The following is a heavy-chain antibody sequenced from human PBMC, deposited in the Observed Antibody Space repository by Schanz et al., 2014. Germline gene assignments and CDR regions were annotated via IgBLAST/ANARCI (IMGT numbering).Heavy chain of an antibody. J-gene: IGHJ3*02. V-gene: IGHV3-74*02. D-gene: IGHD4-17*01. CDR3: ARKMKSGGYGDRGPDAIDN. Sequence: EVQLVEFGGGLVQPGGSLRLSCAASGFTFSSHWMHWVRQDPGKGLVWVARINSVGSNTDYADSVTGRFTISRDNAKNTLYLQMNTLRAEDTAVYYCARKMKSGGYGDRGPDAIDNWGQGTMVTVSS. CDR1: GFTFSSHW. CDR2: INSVGSNT.